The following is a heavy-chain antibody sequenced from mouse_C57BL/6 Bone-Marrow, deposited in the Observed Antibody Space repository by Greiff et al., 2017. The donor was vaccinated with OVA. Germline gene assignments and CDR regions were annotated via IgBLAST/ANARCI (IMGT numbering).Heavy chain of an antibody. CDR2: IYPGSGNT. J-gene: IGHJ4*01. CDR3: ARSRYYAMDY. CDR1: GYTFTDYY. Sequence: QVQLQQSGAELVRPGASVKLSCKASGYTFTDYYINWVKQRPGQGLEWIARIYPGSGNTYYNEKFKGKATLTAEKSSSTAYMQLKSLTSEDSAVYYCARSRYYAMDYWGQGTSVTVSS. V-gene: IGHV1-76*01.